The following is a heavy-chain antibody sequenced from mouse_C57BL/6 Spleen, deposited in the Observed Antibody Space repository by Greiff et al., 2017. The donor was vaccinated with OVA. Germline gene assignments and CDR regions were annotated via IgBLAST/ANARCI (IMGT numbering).Heavy chain of an antibody. CDR2: IDPSDSET. CDR1: GYTFTSYW. V-gene: IGHV1-52*01. CDR3: ARWKDYYGYWYFDV. Sequence: QVQLQQPGAELVRPGSSVKLSCKASGYTFTSYWMHWVKQRPIQGLEWIGNIDPSDSETHYNQKFKDKATLTVDKSSSTAYMQLSSLTSEDSAVYYCARWKDYYGYWYFDVWGTGTTVTVSS. D-gene: IGHD1-1*01. J-gene: IGHJ1*03.